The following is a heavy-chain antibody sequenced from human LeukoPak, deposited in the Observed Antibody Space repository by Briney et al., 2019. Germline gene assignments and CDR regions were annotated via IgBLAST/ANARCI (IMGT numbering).Heavy chain of an antibody. D-gene: IGHD6-19*01. Sequence: GGSLRLSCAVSGFSVSSHYMSWVRQAPGKGLEWVSVIYSDGPTYYADSVKGRFTISRDNSKNTLYLQMNSLRAEDTAVYYCAKSPPRYGSGWYEKFEKVSYYFDYWGQGTLVTVSS. J-gene: IGHJ4*02. CDR1: GFSVSSHY. CDR2: IYSDGPT. CDR3: AKSPPRYGSGWYEKFEKVSYYFDY. V-gene: IGHV3-53*01.